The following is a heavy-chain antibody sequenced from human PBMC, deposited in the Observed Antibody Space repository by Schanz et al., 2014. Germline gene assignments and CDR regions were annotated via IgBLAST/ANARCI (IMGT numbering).Heavy chain of an antibody. Sequence: QVQLVESGGGLVQPGRSLRLSCAASGFTFSRSGMHWVRQAPGKGLEWVAIIWFDGSNKYYADSVKGRFTIFRDNSKNTLFLQMNSLRAEDTAVYYCANDYRTGAIDYWGQGTLVTVSS. J-gene: IGHJ4*02. CDR1: GFTFSRSG. CDR3: ANDYRTGAIDY. V-gene: IGHV3-33*06. D-gene: IGHD7-27*01. CDR2: IWFDGSNK.